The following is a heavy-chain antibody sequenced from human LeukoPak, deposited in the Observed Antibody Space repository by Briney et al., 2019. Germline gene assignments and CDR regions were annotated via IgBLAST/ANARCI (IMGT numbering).Heavy chain of an antibody. CDR3: AKDIGIAAAGGGEFDY. J-gene: IGHJ4*02. CDR1: GFTFDDYA. V-gene: IGHV3-9*01. CDR2: ISWNSGSI. D-gene: IGHD6-13*01. Sequence: GGSLRLSCAASGFTFDDYAMHWVRQAPGKGLEWVSSISWNSGSIGYADSVKGRFTISRDNAKNSLYLQMNSLRAEDTALYYCAKDIGIAAAGGGEFDYWGQGTLVTVSS.